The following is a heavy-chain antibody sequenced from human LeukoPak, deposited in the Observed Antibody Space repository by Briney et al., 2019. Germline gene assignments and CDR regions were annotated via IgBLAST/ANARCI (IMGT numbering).Heavy chain of an antibody. CDR2: IYHSGST. CDR1: GGSISSGGYS. D-gene: IGHD3-9*01. J-gene: IGHJ4*02. Sequence: SETLSLTCAVSGGSISSGGYSWSWIRQPPGQGLEWIGYIYHSGSTYYTPSLKSRVTISVDRSKNQFSLKLSSVTAADTAVYYCARGGDILTGYYYFNYWGQGTLVTVSS. V-gene: IGHV4-30-2*01. CDR3: ARGGDILTGYYYFNY.